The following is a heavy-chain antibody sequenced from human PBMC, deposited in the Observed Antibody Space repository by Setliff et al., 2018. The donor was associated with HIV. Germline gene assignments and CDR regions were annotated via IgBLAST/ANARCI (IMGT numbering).Heavy chain of an antibody. Sequence: SETLSLTCTVSGGSIRSDSYYWTWIRQPAGEGLEWIGRIYSSGNTNYNPSLESRVTISVDTSKDQFSLKLSSVTAADTAVYYCAREEKLSAVAGTMYYYYAMDVWGQGTTVTVSS. CDR2: IYSSGNT. V-gene: IGHV4-61*02. J-gene: IGHJ6*02. D-gene: IGHD6-19*01. CDR1: GGSIRSDSYY. CDR3: AREEKLSAVAGTMYYYYAMDV.